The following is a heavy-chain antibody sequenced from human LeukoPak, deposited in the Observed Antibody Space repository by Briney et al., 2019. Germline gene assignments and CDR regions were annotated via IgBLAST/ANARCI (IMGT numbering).Heavy chain of an antibody. CDR3: ARGVGAEISGNF. CDR1: GGSISSSSYY. CDR2: IYYSGST. D-gene: IGHD1-26*01. Sequence: PSETLSLTCTVSGGSISSSSYYWGWIRQPPGKGLEWIGSIYYSGSTYYSPSLKSRVTISVDTSKNQFSLKLSSVTAADTAVYYCARGVGAEISGNFWGQGTLVTVSS. V-gene: IGHV4-39*07. J-gene: IGHJ4*02.